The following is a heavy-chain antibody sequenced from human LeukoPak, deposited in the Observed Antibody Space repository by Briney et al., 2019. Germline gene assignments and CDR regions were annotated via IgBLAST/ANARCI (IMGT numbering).Heavy chain of an antibody. Sequence: SETLSLTCTVSGGSAYTGDYYWGWVRQPPGKGPEWIGDIFYTGKTNYNPSLKSRVSISIDTSKNQFSLKLTSVTAADTAVYYCARVFDSWGQGTLVTVSS. CDR3: ARVFDS. CDR1: GGSAYTGDYY. J-gene: IGHJ4*02. V-gene: IGHV4-61*08. CDR2: IFYTGKT.